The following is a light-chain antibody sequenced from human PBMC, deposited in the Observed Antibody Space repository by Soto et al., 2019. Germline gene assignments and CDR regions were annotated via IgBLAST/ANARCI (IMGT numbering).Light chain of an antibody. CDR3: QQRSDWPLT. J-gene: IGKJ4*01. CDR1: QSVSSN. CDR2: GAS. V-gene: IGKV3-15*01. Sequence: DIVMTQSPATLSVSPGERATLSCGASQSVSSNLAWYQQKPGQAPRLLIYGASTRATGIPTRFSGRGSGTEFTLTISRLQSDDFALYYCQQRSDWPLTFGGGARVEVK.